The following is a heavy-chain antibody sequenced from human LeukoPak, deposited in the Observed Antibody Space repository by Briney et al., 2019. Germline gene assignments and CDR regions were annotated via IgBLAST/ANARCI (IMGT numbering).Heavy chain of an antibody. Sequence: SETLSLTCTGSGGSISSYYWSWIRQPPGKGLEWIGYIYYSGSTNYNPSLKSRVTISVDTSKNQFSLKLSSVTAADTAVYYCASSGRSTEYDAFDIWGQGTMVTVSS. D-gene: IGHD3-10*01. CDR3: ASSGRSTEYDAFDI. CDR2: IYYSGST. CDR1: GGSISSYY. V-gene: IGHV4-59*08. J-gene: IGHJ3*02.